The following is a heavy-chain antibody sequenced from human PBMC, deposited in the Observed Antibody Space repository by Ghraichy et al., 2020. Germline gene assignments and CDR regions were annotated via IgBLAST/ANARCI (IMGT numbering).Heavy chain of an antibody. V-gene: IGHV4-34*01. CDR1: GGSFSGYY. CDR3: ARGRYYYGSGSYWIRSAYFDY. CDR2: INHSGST. Sequence: SQTLSLTCAVYGGSFSGYYWSWIRQPPGKGLEWIGEINHSGSTNYNPSLKSRVTISVDTSKNQFSLKLSSVTAADTAVYYCARGRYYYGSGSYWIRSAYFDYWGQGTLVTVSS. J-gene: IGHJ4*02. D-gene: IGHD3-10*01.